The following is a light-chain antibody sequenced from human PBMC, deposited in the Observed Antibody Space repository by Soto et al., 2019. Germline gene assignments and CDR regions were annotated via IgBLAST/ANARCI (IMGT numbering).Light chain of an antibody. CDR2: EVT. V-gene: IGLV2-23*02. Sequence: QSVLTQPASVSGSPGQSITISCTGTSSDVGTYNLVSWYQQHPGKAPKLIISEVTKRPSGVSNRFSGSKSDNTASLTISGLQAEDEADYYCCSYARSATLYVFGTGTKVTVL. CDR3: CSYARSATLYV. CDR1: SSDVGTYNL. J-gene: IGLJ1*01.